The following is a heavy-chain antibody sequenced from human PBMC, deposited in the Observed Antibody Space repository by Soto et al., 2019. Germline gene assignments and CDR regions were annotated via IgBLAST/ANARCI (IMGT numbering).Heavy chain of an antibody. CDR3: ASYSSGWYDGWFDP. D-gene: IGHD6-19*01. CDR1: GGTFSSYT. Sequence: VASVKVSCKASGGTFSSYTISWVRQAPGQGLEWMGRIIPILGIANYAQKFQGRVTITADKSTSTAYMELSSLRSEDTAVYYCASYSSGWYDGWFDPWGQGTLVTVSA. V-gene: IGHV1-69*02. CDR2: IIPILGIA. J-gene: IGHJ5*02.